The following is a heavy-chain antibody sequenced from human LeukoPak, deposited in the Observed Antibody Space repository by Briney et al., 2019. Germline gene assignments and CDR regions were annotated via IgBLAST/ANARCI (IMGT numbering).Heavy chain of an antibody. Sequence: GGSLRLSCAASGFTFSSYEVNWVRQAPGKGLEWVSYISSSGSTIYYADSVKGRFTISRDNAKNSLYLQMNSLRAEDTAVYYCARSVYDILTGYYPGWFDPWGQGTLVTVSS. V-gene: IGHV3-48*03. J-gene: IGHJ5*02. CDR3: ARSVYDILTGYYPGWFDP. D-gene: IGHD3-9*01. CDR1: GFTFSSYE. CDR2: ISSSGSTI.